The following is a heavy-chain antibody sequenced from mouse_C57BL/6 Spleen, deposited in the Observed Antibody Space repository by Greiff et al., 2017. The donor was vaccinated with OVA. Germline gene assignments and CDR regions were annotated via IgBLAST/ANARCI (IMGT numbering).Heavy chain of an antibody. CDR2: IHPNSGST. V-gene: IGHV1-64*01. J-gene: IGHJ3*01. D-gene: IGHD2-4*01. CDR3: AREDDYDGAGFSY. Sequence: QVQLQQPGAELVKPGASVKLSCKASGYTFTSYWMHWVKQRPGQGLEWIGMIHPNSGSTNYNEKFKSKATLTVDKSSSTAYMQLSSLTSEDSAVYYCAREDDYDGAGFSYWGQGALVTVSA. CDR1: GYTFTSYW.